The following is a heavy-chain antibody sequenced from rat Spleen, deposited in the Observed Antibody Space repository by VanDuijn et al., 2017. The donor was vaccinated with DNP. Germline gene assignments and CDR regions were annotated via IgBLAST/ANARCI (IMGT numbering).Heavy chain of an antibody. D-gene: IGHD1-2*01. CDR1: GFTFNNYW. V-gene: IGHV5-31*01. Sequence: EVKLEESGGGLVQPGMSVKLSCTTSGFTFNNYWMTWIRQVPGKGLEWVASITSSGEYTHYRDSVKGRFTISRDNAKDTQYLQMDSLRAEDTATYYCATSTGAYWGQGTLVTVSS. J-gene: IGHJ3*01. CDR3: ATSTGAY. CDR2: ITSSGEYT.